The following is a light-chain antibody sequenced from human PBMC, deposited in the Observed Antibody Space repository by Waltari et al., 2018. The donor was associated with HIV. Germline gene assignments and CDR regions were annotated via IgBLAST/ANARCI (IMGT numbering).Light chain of an antibody. CDR2: AAS. V-gene: IGKV1-39*01. Sequence: DIQMTQSPSSLSASVGDRVTISCRTSQSISNYLNWYQQKPGNAPKLLIYAASTLQSGVPSRFSGSGSGTDFTLTISSLQPEDFATYYCQQSYSTLWTFGQGTKVEIK. CDR3: QQSYSTLWT. J-gene: IGKJ1*01. CDR1: QSISNY.